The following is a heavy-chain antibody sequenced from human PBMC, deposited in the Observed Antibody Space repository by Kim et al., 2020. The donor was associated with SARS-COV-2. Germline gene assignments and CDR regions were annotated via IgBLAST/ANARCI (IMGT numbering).Heavy chain of an antibody. CDR3: AKVRLANTIRDAFDI. CDR1: GFTFGSYA. CDR2: TSGSGGST. D-gene: IGHD3-22*01. J-gene: IGHJ3*02. Sequence: GGSLRLSCAASGFTFGSYAMSWVRQAPGKGLEWVSTTSGSGGSTYYTDSVKGRFTISRDNSKNTLYLHMNSLRAEDTALFFCAKVRLANTIRDAFDIWGQGSMVTVSS. V-gene: IGHV3-23*01.